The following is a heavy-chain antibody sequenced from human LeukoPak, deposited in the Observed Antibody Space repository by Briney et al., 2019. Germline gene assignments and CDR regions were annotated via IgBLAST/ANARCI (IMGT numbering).Heavy chain of an antibody. CDR1: GGSLSGYY. D-gene: IGHD3-22*01. Sequence: SETLSLTCAVYGGSLSGYYWSWIRQPPAKGLEWIGEINHSGNTNYNPSLKSRVTMSVDTSKNHFYLKLSSVTAADTAVYYCARDMSYYDSRDAFDIWGQGTMVTVFS. CDR2: INHSGNT. J-gene: IGHJ3*02. CDR3: ARDMSYYDSRDAFDI. V-gene: IGHV4-34*10.